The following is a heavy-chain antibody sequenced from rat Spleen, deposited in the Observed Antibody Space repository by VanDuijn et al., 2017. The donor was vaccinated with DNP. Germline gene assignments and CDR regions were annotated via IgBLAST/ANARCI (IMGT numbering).Heavy chain of an antibody. CDR1: GYSITSNY. CDR3: ARGLNYGGYNYYWYFDF. D-gene: IGHD1-11*01. V-gene: IGHV3-1*01. Sequence: EVQLQESGPGLVKPSQSLSLTCSVTGYSITSNYWAWIRKFPGNKMEWMGYISYSGNTGYNPSLKSRISITRDTSKNQFFLQLNSVTTEDTATYYCARGLNYGGYNYYWYFDFWGPGTMVTVSS. J-gene: IGHJ1*01. CDR2: ISYSGNT.